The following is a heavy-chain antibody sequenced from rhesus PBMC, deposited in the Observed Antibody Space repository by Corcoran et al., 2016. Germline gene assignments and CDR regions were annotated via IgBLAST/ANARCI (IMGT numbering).Heavy chain of an antibody. V-gene: IGHV4-169*02. CDR1: GGSISSSY. J-gene: IGHJ4*01. Sequence: QLQLQESGPGLVKPSETLSVTCAVSGGSISSSYWSGIRQAPGKGLEWIGYIYGSGSSTDYNPSLKSRVTLAVDTSTNQLSLKLSSVTAADTAVYYCASALSSWSQEFDYWGQGVLVTVSS. CDR3: ASALSSWSQEFDY. CDR2: IYGSGSST. D-gene: IGHD6-13*01.